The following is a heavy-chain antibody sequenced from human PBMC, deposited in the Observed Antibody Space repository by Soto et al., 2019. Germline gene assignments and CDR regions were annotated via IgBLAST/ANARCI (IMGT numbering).Heavy chain of an antibody. CDR2: ISGSGGST. V-gene: IGHV3-23*01. Sequence: QLLESGGGLVQPGESLSLSCAASGFSFSSYGMSWVRQAAGKGLEWVSVISGSGGSTYYADSVRGRFTISRDNSKNTLYLQMNSLSAEDTAVYYCARTLHNWYSIPEYWGRGTLVTVSS. CDR3: ARTLHNWYSIPEY. CDR1: GFSFSSYG. J-gene: IGHJ4*02. D-gene: IGHD1-7*01.